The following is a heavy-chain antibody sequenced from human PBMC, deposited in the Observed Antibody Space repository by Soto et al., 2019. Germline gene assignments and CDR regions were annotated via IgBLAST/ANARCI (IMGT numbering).Heavy chain of an antibody. CDR1: GFTFSSYG. V-gene: IGHV3-23*01. CDR2: SSATGAGT. Sequence: PWGSLRLSCAASGFTFSSYGMTWVRRAPGKGLEWVSFSSATGAGTYYADSVKGRFTISRDNSKNTLYLQMTSLRADDTAVYYCAKDRRAGGNYGFYSDFWGQGALVTVSS. D-gene: IGHD1-7*01. CDR3: AKDRRAGGNYGFYSDF. J-gene: IGHJ4*02.